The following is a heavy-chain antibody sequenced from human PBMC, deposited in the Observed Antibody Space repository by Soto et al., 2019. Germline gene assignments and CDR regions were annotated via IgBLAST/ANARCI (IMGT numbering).Heavy chain of an antibody. J-gene: IGHJ4*02. CDR1: GVTFNRQD. Sequence: SVKVSCKASGVTFNRQDMRWVRQAPGQGLEWMGGIIPMFGTPHYAEKFQDRVTITADESTGTAYLELSSLTSEDTAVYYCAADYHSSGWYGHYWGQGTLVTVSS. D-gene: IGHD6-19*01. CDR3: AADYHSSGWYGHY. CDR2: IIPMFGTP. V-gene: IGHV1-69*13.